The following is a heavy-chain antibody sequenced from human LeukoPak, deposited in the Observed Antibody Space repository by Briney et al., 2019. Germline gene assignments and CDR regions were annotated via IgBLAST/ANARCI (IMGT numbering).Heavy chain of an antibody. Sequence: GGSLRLSCAASGFTFSSYGMHWVRQAPGKGLEWVAVISYDGSNKYYADSVKGRFTISRDNSKNTLYLQMNSLRAEDTAVYYCAGRFIGSSGLRASPYMDVWGKGTTVTVSS. D-gene: IGHD3-22*01. CDR1: GFTFSSYG. CDR3: AGRFIGSSGLRASPYMDV. J-gene: IGHJ6*03. V-gene: IGHV3-30*03. CDR2: ISYDGSNK.